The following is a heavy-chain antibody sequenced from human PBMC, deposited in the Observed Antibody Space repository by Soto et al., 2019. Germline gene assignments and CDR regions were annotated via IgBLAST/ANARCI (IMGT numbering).Heavy chain of an antibody. CDR3: ARASCSNGVCYNPLDY. CDR1: AGTFSSYA. CDR2: IIPIFGTA. D-gene: IGHD2-8*01. Sequence: SVKVSCKGSAGTFSSYALSWVRQAPGQGLEWIGGIIPIFGTANYAQKFPGRVTITAEETTSTACLERSTLRSEDTALYCRARASCSNGVCYNPLDYWGQGNLVPVSS. V-gene: IGHV1-69*13. J-gene: IGHJ4*02.